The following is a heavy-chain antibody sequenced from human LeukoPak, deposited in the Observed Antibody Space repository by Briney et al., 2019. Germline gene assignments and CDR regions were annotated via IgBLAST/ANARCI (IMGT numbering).Heavy chain of an antibody. CDR1: GGSISSSSYY. J-gene: IGHJ4*02. CDR3: ARTVVNYFDY. CDR2: IYYSGST. Sequence: SSETLSLTCTVSGGSISSSSYYWGWIRQPPGKGLEWIGSIYYSGSTYYNPSLKSRVTISVDTSKNQFPLKLSSVTAADTAVYYCARTVVNYFDYWGQGTLVTVSS. V-gene: IGHV4-39*01.